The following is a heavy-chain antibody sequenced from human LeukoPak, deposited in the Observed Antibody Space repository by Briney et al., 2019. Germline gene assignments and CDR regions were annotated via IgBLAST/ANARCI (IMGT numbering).Heavy chain of an antibody. J-gene: IGHJ4*02. CDR2: INHDGSIT. Sequence: GGSLRLSCAASGFRLSNHWMHWVRQAPGTGLVWVSRINHDGSITDYADSLKGRFTIPRDNAKNTVYLQMGSLRVEDTAVYYCVRLLDRDFWGRGTLVTVSS. CDR3: VRLLDRDF. V-gene: IGHV3-74*01. CDR1: GFRLSNHW.